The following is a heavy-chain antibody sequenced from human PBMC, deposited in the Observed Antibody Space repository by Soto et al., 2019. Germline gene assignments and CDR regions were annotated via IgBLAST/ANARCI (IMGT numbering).Heavy chain of an antibody. D-gene: IGHD2-21*02. CDR3: ARDAVAYCGGDCYQPDAFDI. Sequence: QVQLVQSGAEVKKPGSSVKVSCKASGGTFSSYAISWVRQAPGQGLEWMGGIIPIFGTANYAQKFQGRVTITEDDSTSTAYMELSSLRSEDTAVYYCARDAVAYCGGDCYQPDAFDIWGQGTMVTVSS. J-gene: IGHJ3*02. V-gene: IGHV1-69*01. CDR2: IIPIFGTA. CDR1: GGTFSSYA.